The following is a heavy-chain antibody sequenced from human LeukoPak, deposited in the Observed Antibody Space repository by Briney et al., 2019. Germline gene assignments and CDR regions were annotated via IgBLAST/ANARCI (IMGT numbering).Heavy chain of an antibody. J-gene: IGHJ4*02. CDR2: ISGSGGST. Sequence: GGSLRLSCAASGFTFSSYAMSWVRQAPGKGQEWVSAISGSGGSTYYADSVKGRFTISRDNSKNTLYLQMNSLRAEDTAVYYCAKIRDIVVVVAATPLNDYWGQGTLVTVSS. CDR3: AKIRDIVVVVAATPLNDY. V-gene: IGHV3-23*01. CDR1: GFTFSSYA. D-gene: IGHD2-15*01.